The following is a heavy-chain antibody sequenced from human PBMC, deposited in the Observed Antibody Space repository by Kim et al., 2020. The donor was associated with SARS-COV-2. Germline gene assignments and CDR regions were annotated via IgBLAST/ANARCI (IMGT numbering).Heavy chain of an antibody. CDR2: INHSGRT. CDR3: ASYSPEVGGYYWYFDL. Sequence: SETLSLTCAAYGGSFSGFYWSWIRQPPGKGLEWIGEINHSGRTIYTSSLNSRVTISVDTSKNQFSLNLSSVTAADTAVNYCASYSPEVGGYYWYFDLWGR. V-gene: IGHV4-34*01. J-gene: IGHJ2*01. D-gene: IGHD2-21*01. CDR1: GGSFSGFY.